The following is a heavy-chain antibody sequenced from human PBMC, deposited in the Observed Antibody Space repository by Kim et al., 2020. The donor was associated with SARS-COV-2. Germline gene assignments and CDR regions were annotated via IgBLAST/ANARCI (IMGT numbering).Heavy chain of an antibody. V-gene: IGHV4-31*03. CDR1: GGSISSGGYY. Sequence: SETLSLTCTVSGGSISSGGYYWSWIRQHPGKGLEWTGYIYYSGSTYYNPSLKSRVTISVDTSKNQFSQQLSSVTAADTAVYYCAREANYYYYGMDVWGKGPRSPSLQ. CDR3: AREANYYYYGMDV. J-gene: IGHJ6*01. CDR2: IYYSGST.